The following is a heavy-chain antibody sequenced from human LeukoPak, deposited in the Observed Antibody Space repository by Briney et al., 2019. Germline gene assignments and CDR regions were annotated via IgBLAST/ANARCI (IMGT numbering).Heavy chain of an antibody. CDR2: IRYDGSNK. CDR3: AKDRGDYTDWFDP. Sequence: GGSLRLSCAASGFIFSSFGMHWVRQAPGKGLDWVAFIRYDGSNKYYADSVKGRFTISRDNSKNTLNLQMNSLRGDDTGVYYCAKDRGDYTDWFDPWGQGTLVTVSS. D-gene: IGHD4-17*01. CDR1: GFIFSSFG. J-gene: IGHJ5*02. V-gene: IGHV3-30*02.